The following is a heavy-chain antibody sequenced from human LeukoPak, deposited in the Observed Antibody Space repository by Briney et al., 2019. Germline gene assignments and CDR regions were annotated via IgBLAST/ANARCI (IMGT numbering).Heavy chain of an antibody. V-gene: IGHV1-2*02. D-gene: IGHD3-3*01. CDR1: GYTFTDYY. J-gene: IGHJ3*01. CDR2: INPNSGGT. CDR3: ARVTLRFLGDAFDL. Sequence: ASVKVSCKASGYTFTDYYTHWIRQAPGQGLEWMGWINPNSGGTNYAQKFQGSVSMTRDTSITTAYMELSRLRFDDTAVYYCARVTLRFLGDAFDLWGQGTMVTVSS.